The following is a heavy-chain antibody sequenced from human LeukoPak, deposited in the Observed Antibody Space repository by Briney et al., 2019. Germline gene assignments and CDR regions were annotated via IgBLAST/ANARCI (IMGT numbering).Heavy chain of an antibody. D-gene: IGHD6-13*01. Sequence: GGSLRLSCAASGFTFDDYAMHWVRQAPGKGLEWDSGISWNSGSIGYADSVKGRFTISRDNAKNSLYLQMNSLRAEDTALYYCAKDGVAAAGTWWFDPWGQGTLVTVSS. V-gene: IGHV3-9*01. CDR2: ISWNSGSI. CDR1: GFTFDDYA. CDR3: AKDGVAAAGTWWFDP. J-gene: IGHJ5*02.